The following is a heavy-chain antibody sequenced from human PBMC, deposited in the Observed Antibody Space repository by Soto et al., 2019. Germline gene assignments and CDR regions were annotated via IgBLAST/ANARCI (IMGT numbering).Heavy chain of an antibody. CDR2: INHNGST. J-gene: IGHJ4*02. CDR1: GGSFSGYY. V-gene: IGHV4-34*01. D-gene: IGHD4-17*01. CDR3: ARDVDGDFRTDFDY. Sequence: PSETLSLTCAVYGGSFSGYYWSWIRQPPGKGLEWIGEINHNGSTNYNPSLKSRVTISVDTSKNQLSLKLSSVTAADTAVYYCARDVDGDFRTDFDYWGRGTLVTVLL.